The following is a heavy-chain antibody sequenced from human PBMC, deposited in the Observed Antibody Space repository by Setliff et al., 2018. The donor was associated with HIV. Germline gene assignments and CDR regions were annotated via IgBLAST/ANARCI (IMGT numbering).Heavy chain of an antibody. J-gene: IGHJ3*02. Sequence: PGESPKISCKGSGYSFTTYWIGWVRQMPGKGLEWMGIIYPYDSDTRYSPSFQGQVIISADKSISTAYVQWSGLKASDTAMYYCARRPYYDSWSGHQAFDIWGQGTMVTVSS. CDR2: IYPYDSDT. V-gene: IGHV5-51*01. D-gene: IGHD3-3*01. CDR1: GYSFTTYW. CDR3: ARRPYYDSWSGHQAFDI.